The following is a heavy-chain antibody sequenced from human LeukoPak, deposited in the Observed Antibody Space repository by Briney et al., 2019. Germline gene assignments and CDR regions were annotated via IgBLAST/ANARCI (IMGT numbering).Heavy chain of an antibody. Sequence: GGSLRLSCAASGFTFGSYAMSWVRQAPGKGLEWVSAISGSGGRTYYADSVRGRVTISRDNSKNTVYVQMNSLKAEDTAVYFCVVVSYCAVDCYDYWGQGTLVTVSS. J-gene: IGHJ4*02. CDR2: ISGSGGRT. CDR1: GFTFGSYA. CDR3: VVVSYCAVDCYDY. V-gene: IGHV3-23*01. D-gene: IGHD2-21*01.